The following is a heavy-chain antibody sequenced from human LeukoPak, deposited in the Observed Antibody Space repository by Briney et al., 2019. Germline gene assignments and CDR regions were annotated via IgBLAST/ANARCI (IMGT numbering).Heavy chain of an antibody. CDR3: ARDLGWFDP. J-gene: IGHJ5*02. Sequence: EWLGRTYYRSKWYSDYAVSVKSRVTINPDTSKNQFSLQLNSVTPEDTAVYYCARDLGWFDPWGQGTLVTVSS. CDR2: TYYRSKWYS. V-gene: IGHV6-1*01.